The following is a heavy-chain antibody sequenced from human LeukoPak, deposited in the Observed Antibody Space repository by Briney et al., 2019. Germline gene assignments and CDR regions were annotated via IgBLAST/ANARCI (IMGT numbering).Heavy chain of an antibody. V-gene: IGHV4-34*01. CDR3: ARHGLPNSSGYYQYYFDY. CDR2: IYYSGST. D-gene: IGHD3-22*01. CDR1: GGSFSGYY. J-gene: IGHJ4*02. Sequence: SETLSLTCAVYGGSFSGYYWSWIRQPPGKGLEWIGSIYYSGSTYYNPSLKSRVTISVDTSKNQFSLKLSSVTAADTAVYYCARHGLPNSSGYYQYYFDYWGQGTLVTVSS.